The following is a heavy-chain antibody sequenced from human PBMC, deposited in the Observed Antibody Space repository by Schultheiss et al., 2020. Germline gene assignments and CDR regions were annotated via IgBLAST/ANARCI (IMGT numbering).Heavy chain of an antibody. CDR2: IYTSGST. Sequence: SETLSLTCTVSGGSISSYYWSWIRQPAGKGLEWIGRIYTSGSTNYNPSLKSRVTMSVDTSKNQFSLKLSSVTAADTAVYYCARSKHPLLDCSSTSCYTGWFDPWGQGTLVTVSS. V-gene: IGHV4-4*07. CDR1: GGSISSYY. D-gene: IGHD2-2*02. J-gene: IGHJ5*02. CDR3: ARSKHPLLDCSSTSCYTGWFDP.